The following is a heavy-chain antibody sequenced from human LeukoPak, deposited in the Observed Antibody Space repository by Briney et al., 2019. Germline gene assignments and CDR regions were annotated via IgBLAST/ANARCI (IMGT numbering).Heavy chain of an antibody. Sequence: GGPLRLSCAASGFTFSTYSMNWVRQAPGKGREWVSSISSSSSYIYYADSVKGRFTISRDNAKNSLYLQMNSLRAEDTAVYYCARVRYDYYYGMDVWGKGTTVTVSS. CDR3: ARVRYDYYYGMDV. V-gene: IGHV3-21*01. CDR2: ISSSSSYI. CDR1: GFTFSTYS. J-gene: IGHJ6*04.